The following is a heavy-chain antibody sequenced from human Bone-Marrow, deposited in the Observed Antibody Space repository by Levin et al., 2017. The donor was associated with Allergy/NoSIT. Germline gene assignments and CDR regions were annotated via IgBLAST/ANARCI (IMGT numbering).Heavy chain of an antibody. Sequence: ASVKVSCKTSGYTFTDYYIHWVRQAPGQGLEWMGWIKPNSGGTNYAEKFRGRVTLTRDTSINTAYLEVTSLRFDDTAVYYCARGGYNSMSSGPFDPWGQGTLVSVSS. CDR2: IKPNSGGT. J-gene: IGHJ5*02. D-gene: IGHD5-24*01. CDR3: ARGGYNSMSSGPFDP. V-gene: IGHV1-2*02. CDR1: GYTFTDYY.